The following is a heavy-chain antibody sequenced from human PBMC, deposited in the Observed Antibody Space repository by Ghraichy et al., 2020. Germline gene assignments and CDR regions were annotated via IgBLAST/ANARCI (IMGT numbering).Heavy chain of an antibody. J-gene: IGHJ6*02. D-gene: IGHD3-10*01. CDR2: INHSGST. Sequence: IGEINHSGSTNYNPSLKSRVTISVDTSKNQFSLKLSSVTAADTAVYYCARGYYGSGSYYTLSRYYYYYYGMDLWCQ. CDR3: ARGYYGSGSYYTLSRYYYYYYGMDL. V-gene: IGHV4-34*01.